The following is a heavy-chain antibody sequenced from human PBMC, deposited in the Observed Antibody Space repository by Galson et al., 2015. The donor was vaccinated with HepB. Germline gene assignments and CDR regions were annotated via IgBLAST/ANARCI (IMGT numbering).Heavy chain of an antibody. CDR1: GFTFSSYA. D-gene: IGHD6-19*01. J-gene: IGHJ3*02. V-gene: IGHV3-23*01. CDR3: AKDPVAGQRYPPDAFDI. CDR2: ISGSGGST. Sequence: SLRLSCAASGFTFSSYAMSWVRQAPGKGLEWVSAISGSGGSTYYADSVKGRFTISRDNSKNTLYLQMNSLRAEDTAVYYCAKDPVAGQRYPPDAFDIWGQGTMVTVSS.